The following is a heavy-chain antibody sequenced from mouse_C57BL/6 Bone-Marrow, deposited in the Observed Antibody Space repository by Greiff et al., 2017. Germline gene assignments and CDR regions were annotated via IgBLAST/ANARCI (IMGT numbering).Heavy chain of an antibody. Sequence: QVQLQQPGAELVKPGASVKLSCKASGYTFTSYWMQWVQQRPGQGLEWIGEIDPSGSYTNYNQKFKGKATLTVDTSSSTAYMQLSSLTSEDSAVYYCARTGPTVVATDYWGQGTTLTVSS. CDR2: IDPSGSYT. V-gene: IGHV1-50*01. CDR3: ARTGPTVVATDY. CDR1: GYTFTSYW. J-gene: IGHJ2*01. D-gene: IGHD1-1*01.